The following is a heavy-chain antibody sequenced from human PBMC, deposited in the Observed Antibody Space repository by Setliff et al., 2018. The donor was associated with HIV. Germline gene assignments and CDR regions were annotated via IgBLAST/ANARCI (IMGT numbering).Heavy chain of an antibody. D-gene: IGHD3-16*01. CDR3: AKDGDYSNNLYDAFDI. J-gene: IGHJ3*02. CDR2: IRYDGNNK. V-gene: IGHV3-30*02. Sequence: PGESLKISCAASGFTFTSHGMHWVRQAPGKGLEWVSFIRYDGNNKYYTDSVKGRFTISRDNSKNTLDLQMNSLRPEDTAVYYCAKDGDYSNNLYDAFDIWGQGTMVTVSS. CDR1: GFTFTSHG.